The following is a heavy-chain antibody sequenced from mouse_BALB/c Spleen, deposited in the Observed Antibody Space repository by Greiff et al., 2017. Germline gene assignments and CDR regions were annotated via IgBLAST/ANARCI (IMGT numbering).Heavy chain of an antibody. Sequence: EVKLQESGPGLVKPSQSLSLTCSVTGYSITSGYYWNWIRQFPGNKLEWMGYISYDGSNNYNPSLKNRISITRDTSKNQFFLKLNSVTTEDTATYYCARDSHYYGYWFAYWGQGTLVTVSA. CDR3: ARDSHYYGYWFAY. D-gene: IGHD1-2*01. CDR2: ISYDGSN. CDR1: GYSITSGYY. V-gene: IGHV3-6*02. J-gene: IGHJ3*01.